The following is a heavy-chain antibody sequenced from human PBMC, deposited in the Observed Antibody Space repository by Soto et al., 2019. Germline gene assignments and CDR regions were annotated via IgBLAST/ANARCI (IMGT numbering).Heavy chain of an antibody. J-gene: IGHJ4*02. CDR1: GGSISSGGYY. Sequence: QVQLQESGPGLVKPSQTLSLTCTVSGGSISSGGYYWSWIRQHPGKGLEWIGYIYYSGSTYYNPSLKSRVTISVDTSKNQFSLKLSSVTAADTAVYYCAREIRETTTVTTVAFDYWGQGTLVTVSS. CDR2: IYYSGST. CDR3: AREIRETTTVTTVAFDY. D-gene: IGHD4-4*01. V-gene: IGHV4-31*03.